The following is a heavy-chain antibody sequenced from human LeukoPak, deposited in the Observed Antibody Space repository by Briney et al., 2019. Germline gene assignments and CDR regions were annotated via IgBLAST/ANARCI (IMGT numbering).Heavy chain of an antibody. V-gene: IGHV3-53*01. D-gene: IGHD2-15*01. CDR3: ARRLGYCSGGSCYYFDY. J-gene: IGHJ4*02. Sequence: GGSLRLSCAASGFTVSSNYMSWVRQAPGKGLEWVSVIYSGGSTYYADSVKGRFTISRDNSKNTLYLQMNSLRAKDTAVYYCARRLGYCSGGSCYYFDYWGQGTLVTVSS. CDR1: GFTVSSNY. CDR2: IYSGGST.